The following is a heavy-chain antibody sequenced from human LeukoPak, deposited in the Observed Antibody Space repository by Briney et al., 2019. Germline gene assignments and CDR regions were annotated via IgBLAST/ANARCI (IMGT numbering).Heavy chain of an antibody. CDR3: AKYSGYDRGTYYYYYMDV. Sequence: PPETLSLTCTVSGGSIGSGSYYWSWIRQPAGKGLEWIGRIYTSGSTNYNPSFKSRVTISIDTSKNQFSLKLSSVTAADTAVYYCAKYSGYDRGTYYYYYMDVWGKGTTVTVSS. J-gene: IGHJ6*03. CDR1: GGSIGSGSYY. V-gene: IGHV4-61*02. CDR2: IYTSGST. D-gene: IGHD5-12*01.